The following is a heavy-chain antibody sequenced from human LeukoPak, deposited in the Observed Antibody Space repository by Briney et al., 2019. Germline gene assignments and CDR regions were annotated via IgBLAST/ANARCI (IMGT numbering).Heavy chain of an antibody. D-gene: IGHD3-22*01. J-gene: IGHJ4*02. CDR3: ARDGVSYYYDSSGGYYFDY. CDR2: ISSSGSTI. Sequence: PGGSLRLSCAASGFTFSSYEMNWVRQAPGKGLEWVSYISSSGSTIHYADSVEGRFTISRDNAKNSLYLQMNSLRAEDTAVYYCARDGVSYYYDSSGGYYFDYWGQGTLVTVSS. CDR1: GFTFSSYE. V-gene: IGHV3-48*03.